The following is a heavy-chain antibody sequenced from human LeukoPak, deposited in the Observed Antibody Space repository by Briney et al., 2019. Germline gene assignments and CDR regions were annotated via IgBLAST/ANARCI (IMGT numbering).Heavy chain of an antibody. D-gene: IGHD1-26*01. V-gene: IGHV3-33*08. J-gene: IGHJ3*02. CDR2: IWYDGSNK. CDR3: AKNYHSGRGTNDAFDI. CDR1: GFAFSFYA. Sequence: GGSLRLSCAASGFAFSFYAMSWVRQAPGKGLEWVAVIWYDGSNKYYADSVTGRFTISRDNSKNTLYLQMNSLRAEDTAVYYCAKNYHSGRGTNDAFDIWSQGTMVTVSS.